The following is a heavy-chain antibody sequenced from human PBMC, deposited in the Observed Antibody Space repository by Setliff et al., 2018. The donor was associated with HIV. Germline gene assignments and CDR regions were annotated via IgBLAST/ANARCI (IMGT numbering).Heavy chain of an antibody. CDR1: GGSFSGYY. CDR2: IYYSGST. J-gene: IGHJ4*02. D-gene: IGHD2-15*01. V-gene: IGHV4-59*01. CDR3: ASSPAWRSDSGLHTFDY. Sequence: SETLSLTCAVYGGSFSGYYWSWIRQPPGKGLEWIGYIYYSGSTNYNASLKSRVAISVDTSKNEFSLKLSSVSAADTARYYCASSPAWRSDSGLHTFDYWGQGTLVTVSS.